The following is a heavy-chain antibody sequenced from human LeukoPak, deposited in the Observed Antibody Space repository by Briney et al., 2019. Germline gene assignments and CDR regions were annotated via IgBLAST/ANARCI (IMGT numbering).Heavy chain of an antibody. CDR1: GYTFASYD. CDR3: ARVYCSSTSCSTLTYGMDV. J-gene: IGHJ6*02. CDR2: MNPNSGNT. V-gene: IGHV1-8*01. Sequence: ASVKVSCKASGYTFASYDINWVRQATGQGLEWMGWMNPNSGNTGYAQKFQGRVTMTRNTSISTAYMELSSLRSEDTAMYYCARVYCSSTSCSTLTYGMDVWGQGTTVTVSS. D-gene: IGHD2-2*01.